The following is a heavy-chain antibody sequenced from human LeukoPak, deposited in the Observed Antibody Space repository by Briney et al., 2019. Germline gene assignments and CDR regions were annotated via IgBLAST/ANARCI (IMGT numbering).Heavy chain of an antibody. D-gene: IGHD6-19*01. V-gene: IGHV3-23*01. Sequence: GGSLRLSCAASGFTFSSYWMSWVRQAPGKGLEWVSGISGSGGTTYYADSVKGRFTISRDNAKNSLYLQMNSLRAEDTAVYYCAKELRIAVAGSARYYGMDVWGQGTTVTVSS. CDR2: ISGSGGTT. CDR1: GFTFSSYW. CDR3: AKELRIAVAGSARYYGMDV. J-gene: IGHJ6*02.